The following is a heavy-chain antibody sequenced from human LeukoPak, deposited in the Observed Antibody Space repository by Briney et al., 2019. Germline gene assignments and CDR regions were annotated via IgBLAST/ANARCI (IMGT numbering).Heavy chain of an antibody. D-gene: IGHD3-22*01. V-gene: IGHV4-39*01. J-gene: IGHJ4*02. Sequence: SETLSLTCTVSGGSISSSSYYWGWIRQPPGKGLEWIGSIYYSGSSYYNPSLKSRVIISVDTSKNQFSLKLSSVTAADTAVYYCARHVGSGSYFDYWGQRRLLTVSS. CDR1: GGSISSSSYY. CDR2: IYYSGSS. CDR3: ARHVGSGSYFDY.